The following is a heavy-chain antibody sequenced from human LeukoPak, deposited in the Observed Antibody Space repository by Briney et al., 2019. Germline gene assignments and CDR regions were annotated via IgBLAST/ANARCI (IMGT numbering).Heavy chain of an antibody. CDR3: ARQNYYTQFDY. V-gene: IGHV4-59*08. J-gene: IGHJ4*02. Sequence: SETLSLTCTVSGGSISSYYWSWIRQPPGKGLEWIGYISYGGRTNYNPSLQSRVTISVDTSKTQFSLKLSSVTAADTAVYYCARQNYYTQFDYWGQGTLVTVSS. CDR2: ISYGGRT. D-gene: IGHD3-3*01. CDR1: GGSISSYY.